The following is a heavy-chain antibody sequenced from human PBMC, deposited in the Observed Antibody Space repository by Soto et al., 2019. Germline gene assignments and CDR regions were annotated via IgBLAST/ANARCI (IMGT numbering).Heavy chain of an antibody. V-gene: IGHV1-69*13. CDR2: IIPIFGTA. J-gene: IGHJ4*02. CDR3: ARDGYRSQGSDFGY. Sequence: SVKVSCKASGGTFSSYAISWVRQAPGQGLEWMGGIIPIFGTANYAQKFQGRVTITADESTSTAYMELSSLRSEDTAVYYCARDGYRSQGSDFGYWGQGTVVTDSS. CDR1: GGTFSSYA. D-gene: IGHD3-22*01.